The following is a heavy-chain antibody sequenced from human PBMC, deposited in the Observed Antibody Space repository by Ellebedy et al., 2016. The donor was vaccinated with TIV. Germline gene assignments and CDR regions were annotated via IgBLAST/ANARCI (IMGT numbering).Heavy chain of an antibody. CDR3: ARDRGAAAGWAYYFDY. D-gene: IGHD6-13*01. Sequence: SETLSLTCTVSGGSISSGDYYWSWIRQPPGKGLEWIGYIYYSGSTYYNPSLKSRVTISVDTSKNQFSLKLSSVTAADTAVYYCARDRGAAAGWAYYFDYWGQGTLVTVSS. J-gene: IGHJ4*02. CDR2: IYYSGST. V-gene: IGHV4-30-4*01. CDR1: GGSISSGDYY.